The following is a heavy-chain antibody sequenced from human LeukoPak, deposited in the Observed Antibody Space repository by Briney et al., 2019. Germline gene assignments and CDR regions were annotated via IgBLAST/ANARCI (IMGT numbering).Heavy chain of an antibody. V-gene: IGHV4-59*01. D-gene: IGHD4-17*01. Sequence: PSETLSLTCTVSGGSISSYYWSWIRQPPGKELEWIGYIYYSGSTTYNPPLKSRVTISVDTSKNQFSLRLSSVTAADTAVYYCARGFAYGDTGSFDYWGQGTLVTVSS. CDR3: ARGFAYGDTGSFDY. CDR1: GGSISSYY. CDR2: IYYSGST. J-gene: IGHJ4*02.